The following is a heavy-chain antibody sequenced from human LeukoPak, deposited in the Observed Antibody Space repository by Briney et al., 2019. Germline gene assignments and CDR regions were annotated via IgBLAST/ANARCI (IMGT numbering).Heavy chain of an antibody. CDR3: ASGSYYDSEGDY. CDR2: ISSSSSYI. J-gene: IGHJ4*02. Sequence: GGSLRLSCAASGFTFSSYSMNWVRQAPGKGLEWASSISSSSSYIYYADSVKGRFTISRDNAKNSLYLQMNSLRAEDTAVYYCASGSYYDSEGDYWGQGTLVTVSS. D-gene: IGHD1-26*01. CDR1: GFTFSSYS. V-gene: IGHV3-21*01.